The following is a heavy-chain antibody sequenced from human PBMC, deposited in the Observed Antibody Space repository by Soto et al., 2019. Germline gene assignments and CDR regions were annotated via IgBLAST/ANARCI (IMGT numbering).Heavy chain of an antibody. Sequence: GGSLRLSCAASGFTVSTNYMSWVRQAPGKGLEWVSVIYSGGSAYYADSVKGRFTISRDNSKNTLYLQMNSLRAEDTAVYYCAREADDYGGNSFFDYWGQGTLVTVSS. J-gene: IGHJ4*02. CDR1: GFTVSTNY. CDR3: AREADDYGGNSFFDY. D-gene: IGHD4-17*01. V-gene: IGHV3-53*01. CDR2: IYSGGSA.